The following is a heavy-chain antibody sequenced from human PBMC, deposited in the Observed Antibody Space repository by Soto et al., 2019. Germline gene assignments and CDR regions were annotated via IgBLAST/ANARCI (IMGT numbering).Heavy chain of an antibody. D-gene: IGHD2-15*01. CDR3: ARARGYCSGGSCYSEDYYGMDV. J-gene: IGHJ6*02. CDR2: IYHSGST. Sequence: SETLSLTCAVSGGSISSGGYSWSWIRQPPGKGLEWIGYIYHSGSTYYNPSLKSRVTISVDRSKNQFSLKLSSVTAADTAVYYCARARGYCSGGSCYSEDYYGMDVWGQGTTVTVSS. CDR1: GGSISSGGYS. V-gene: IGHV4-30-2*01.